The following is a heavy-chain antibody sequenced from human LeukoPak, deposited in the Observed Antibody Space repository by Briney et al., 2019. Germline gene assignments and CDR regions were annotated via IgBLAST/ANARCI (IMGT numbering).Heavy chain of an antibody. Sequence: ASVKVSCKASGYTFTRYYMHWVRQAPAQGLEWMGIINPSGGSTRYAQKFQGRVTMTRNTSTSTVYMELSSLRCEHCDVYYCARGPKLGPAYFDYWGQGTLVTVSS. CDR3: ARGPKLGPAYFDY. J-gene: IGHJ4*02. CDR1: GYTFTRYY. D-gene: IGHD7-27*01. V-gene: IGHV1-46*01. CDR2: INPSGGST.